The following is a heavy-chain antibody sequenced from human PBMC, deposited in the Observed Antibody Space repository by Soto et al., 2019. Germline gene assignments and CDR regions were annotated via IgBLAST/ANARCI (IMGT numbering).Heavy chain of an antibody. Sequence: ASVKVSCKASGYTFTSYGISWVRQAPGQGLEWMGWISAYNGNTNYAQKLQGRVTMTTDTSTSTAYTELRSLRSDDTAVYYCARDIVLGLRYYDILTGPYYGMDVWGQGTTVTVSS. J-gene: IGHJ6*02. CDR1: GYTFTSYG. CDR3: ARDIVLGLRYYDILTGPYYGMDV. CDR2: ISAYNGNT. D-gene: IGHD3-9*01. V-gene: IGHV1-18*01.